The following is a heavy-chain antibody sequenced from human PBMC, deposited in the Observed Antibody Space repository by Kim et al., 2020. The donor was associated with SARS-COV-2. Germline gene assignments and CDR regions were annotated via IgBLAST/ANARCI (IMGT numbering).Heavy chain of an antibody. CDR1: GFTFSSYE. V-gene: IGHV3-48*03. CDR3: ARGGRYYYDSSGHIWYDY. J-gene: IGHJ4*02. D-gene: IGHD3-22*01. CDR2: ISSSGSTI. Sequence: GGSLRLSCAASGFTFSSYEMNWVRQAPGKGLEWVSYISSSGSTIYYADSVKGRFTISRDNAKNSLYLQMNSLRAEDTAVYYCARGGRYYYDSSGHIWYDYWGQGTLVTVSS.